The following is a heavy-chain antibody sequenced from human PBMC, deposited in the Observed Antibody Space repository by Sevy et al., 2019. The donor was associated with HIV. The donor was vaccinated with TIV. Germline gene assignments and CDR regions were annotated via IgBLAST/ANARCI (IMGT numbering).Heavy chain of an antibody. CDR3: AREALPSYYDSSGYYRFDY. J-gene: IGHJ4*02. CDR1: GGTFSSYA. CDR2: IIPIFGTA. Sequence: ASVKVSCKASGGTFSSYAISWVRQAPGQGLEWMGGIIPIFGTANYAQKFQGRVTITADKSTSTAYMDLSSLRSEDTAVYYCAREALPSYYDSSGYYRFDYWGQGTLVTVSS. V-gene: IGHV1-69*06. D-gene: IGHD3-22*01.